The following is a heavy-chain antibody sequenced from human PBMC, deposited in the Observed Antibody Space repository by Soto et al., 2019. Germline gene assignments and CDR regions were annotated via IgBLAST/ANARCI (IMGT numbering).Heavy chain of an antibody. V-gene: IGHV3-33*01. CDR1: GFTFSDYG. J-gene: IGHJ5*02. CDR3: ARDYSAGAGENWFDP. Sequence: QAQLVESGGGVVQPGTSLRLSCEASGFTFSDYGMHWVRQAPGKGLEWVALTWYDESIKVYADSVKGRFTISRDNSKNTLYLQMTNLRAEDTALYYGARDYSAGAGENWFDPWGQGTLVTVSS. D-gene: IGHD1-26*01. CDR2: TWYDESIK.